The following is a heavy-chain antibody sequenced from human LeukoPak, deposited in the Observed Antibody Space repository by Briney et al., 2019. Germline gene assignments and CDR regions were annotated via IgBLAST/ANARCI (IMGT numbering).Heavy chain of an antibody. V-gene: IGHV1-46*01. J-gene: IGHJ5*02. D-gene: IGHD6-19*01. CDR3: ARDQSELFRQWLSPDNWFVP. CDR2: INPSGGRT. Sequence: ASVKVSCKASGYTFTGYYMHWVRQAPGQGLEWMGIINPSGGRTNYAQKFQGRVTMTRDTSTSTVYMELSSLRSEDTAVYYCARDQSELFRQWLSPDNWFVPWGQGTLVSVSS. CDR1: GYTFTGYY.